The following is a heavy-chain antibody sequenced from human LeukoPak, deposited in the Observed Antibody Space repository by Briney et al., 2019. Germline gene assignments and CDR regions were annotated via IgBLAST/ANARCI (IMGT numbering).Heavy chain of an antibody. CDR3: AREKTGLDGMDV. CDR2: INHSGST. J-gene: IGHJ6*02. Sequence: SETLSLTCAVYGGSFSGYYWSWIRQPPGKGLEWIGEINHSGSTNYNPSLKSRVTISVDASKNQFSLKLSSVTAADTAVYYCAREKTGLDGMDVWGQGTTVTVSS. CDR1: GGSFSGYY. V-gene: IGHV4-34*01.